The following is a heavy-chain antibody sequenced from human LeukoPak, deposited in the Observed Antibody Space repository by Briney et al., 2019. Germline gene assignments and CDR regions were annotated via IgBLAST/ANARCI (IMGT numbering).Heavy chain of an antibody. CDR3: AREGGSYFRWFDP. CDR1: GYTFTGYY. V-gene: IGHV1-2*02. D-gene: IGHD1-26*01. Sequence: ASEKVSCKASGYTFTGYYMHWVRQAPGQGLEWMGWINPNSGGTNYAQKFQGRVTKTRDTSISTAYMELSRLRSDDTAVYYCAREGGSYFRWFDPWGQGTLVTVSS. J-gene: IGHJ5*02. CDR2: INPNSGGT.